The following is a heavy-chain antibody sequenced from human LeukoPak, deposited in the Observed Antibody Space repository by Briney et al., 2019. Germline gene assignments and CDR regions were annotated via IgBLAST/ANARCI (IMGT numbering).Heavy chain of an antibody. J-gene: IGHJ6*02. CDR3: ARATSYYDSSGYYDYYYGMDV. CDR1: GGSISSGDYY. Sequence: SETLSLTCTVSGGSISSGDYYWSWIRQPPGQGLEWIGYIYYSGSTYYNPSLKSRVTISVDTSKNQFSLKLSSVTAADTAVYYCARATSYYDSSGYYDYYYGMDVWGQGTTVTVSS. D-gene: IGHD3-22*01. V-gene: IGHV4-30-4*01. CDR2: IYYSGST.